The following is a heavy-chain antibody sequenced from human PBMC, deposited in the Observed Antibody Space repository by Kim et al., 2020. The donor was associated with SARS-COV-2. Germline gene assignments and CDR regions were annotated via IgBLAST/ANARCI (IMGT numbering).Heavy chain of an antibody. CDR3: AKDMAMIVVYYFDY. J-gene: IGHJ4*02. Sequence: AESVKGRFTISRDNSKNSLYLQMNSLRTEDTALYYCAKDMAMIVVYYFDYWGQGTLVTVSS. D-gene: IGHD3-22*01. V-gene: IGHV3-43*01.